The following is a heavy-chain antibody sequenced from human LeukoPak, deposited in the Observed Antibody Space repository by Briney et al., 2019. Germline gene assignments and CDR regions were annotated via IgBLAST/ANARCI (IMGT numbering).Heavy chain of an antibody. CDR3: AREGDLSGIAVTAFDY. V-gene: IGHV4-61*02. Sequence: PSQTLSLTCTVSGGSISSGSYYWSWIRQPAGKGLEWIGRIYTSGSTNYNPSLKSRVTISVDTSKNQFSLKLSSVTAADTAIYYCAREGDLSGIAVTAFDYWGQGTLVTVSS. CDR1: GGSISSGSYY. D-gene: IGHD6-19*01. J-gene: IGHJ4*02. CDR2: IYTSGST.